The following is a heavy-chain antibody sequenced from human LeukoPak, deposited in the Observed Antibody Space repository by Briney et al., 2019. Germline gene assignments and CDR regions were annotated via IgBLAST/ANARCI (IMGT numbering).Heavy chain of an antibody. D-gene: IGHD5-18*01. CDR3: ARGKTVDTAMVN. CDR1: GYTFTSCY. J-gene: IGHJ4*02. CDR2: INPSGGST. Sequence: GASVTVSYKASGYTFTSCYMHWVGQAPGQGMEWMGLINPSGGSTSYAQKFQGRVTMTRDTSTSTVYMELSSLRSEDTAVYYCARGKTVDTAMVNWGQGTLVTVSS. V-gene: IGHV1-46*01.